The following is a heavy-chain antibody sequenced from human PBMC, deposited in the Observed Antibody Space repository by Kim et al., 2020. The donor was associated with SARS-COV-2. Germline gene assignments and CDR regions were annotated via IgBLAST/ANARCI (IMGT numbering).Heavy chain of an antibody. Sequence: SETLSLTCTVSGGSISSSNYYWGWIRQSPGKGLEWIGSIYYSGTTYYNPSLKSRVTISVDTSKNQFSLKLTSVTAADTAVYYCARRGVAVAGSFDYWGQGTLVTVSS. J-gene: IGHJ4*02. D-gene: IGHD6-19*01. CDR2: IYYSGTT. CDR3: ARRGVAVAGSFDY. CDR1: GGSISSSNYY. V-gene: IGHV4-39*01.